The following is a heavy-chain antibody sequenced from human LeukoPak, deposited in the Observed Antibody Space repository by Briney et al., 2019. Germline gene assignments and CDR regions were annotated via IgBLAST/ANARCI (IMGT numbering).Heavy chain of an antibody. J-gene: IGHJ4*02. CDR2: MRSKSYGGPP. V-gene: IGHV3-49*04. D-gene: IGHD3-3*01. CDR1: GFTFGDSG. CDR3: TRAPDYDFWPDS. Sequence: PGGSLRLSCTGSGFTFGDSGINWVRQAPGKGLEWVGFMRSKSYGGPPQYAASVRGRFTISGDDSKSIAYLQMNSLEIEDTALYYCTRAPDYDFWPDSWGQGTLVTVSS.